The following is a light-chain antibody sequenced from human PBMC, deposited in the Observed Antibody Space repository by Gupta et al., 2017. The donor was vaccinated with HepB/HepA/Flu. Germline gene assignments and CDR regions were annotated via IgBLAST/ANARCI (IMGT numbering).Light chain of an antibody. CDR1: QSVSSSY. J-gene: IGKJ1*01. V-gene: IGKV3-20*01. Sequence: EIVLTQPPGTLSMPPGERTTLSCSDSQSVSSSYLAWYQQKPGQAPRLLIFGASSRATGIPDRFSGSGSGKDFTLTISRLEPEDFAVYYCQQYGTSPWTFGQGTRVEIK. CDR3: QQYGTSPWT. CDR2: GAS.